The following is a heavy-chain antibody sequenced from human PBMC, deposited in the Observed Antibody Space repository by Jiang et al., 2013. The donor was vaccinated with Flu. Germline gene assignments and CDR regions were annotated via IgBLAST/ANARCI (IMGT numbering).Heavy chain of an antibody. J-gene: IGHJ5*02. CDR1: GGSISSYY. CDR2: IYYSGST. D-gene: IGHD2-2*01. V-gene: IGHV4-59*01. CDR3: ARIGGVLGYCSSTSCYGYNWFDP. Sequence: GPGLVKPSETLSLTCTVSGGSISSYYWSWIRQPPGKGLEWIGYIYYSGSTNYNPSLKSRVTISVDTSKNQFSLKLSSVTAADTAVYYCARIGGVLGYCSSTSCYGYNWFDPWGQGTLGHRLL.